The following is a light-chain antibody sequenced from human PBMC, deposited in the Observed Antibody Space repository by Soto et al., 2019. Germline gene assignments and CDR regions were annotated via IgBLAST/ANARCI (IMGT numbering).Light chain of an antibody. J-gene: IGLJ2*01. V-gene: IGLV2-11*01. CDR1: SSDIGGYNY. CDR3: CSYAGSYTHVL. Sequence: QSALTQPRSVSGSPGQSVTISCTGTSSDIGGYNYVSLYQQHPGKAPKLMIYDVSERPSGVPDRFSASKSGNTASLTISGLQAEDEADYYCCSYAGSYTHVLFGGGTKVTVL. CDR2: DVS.